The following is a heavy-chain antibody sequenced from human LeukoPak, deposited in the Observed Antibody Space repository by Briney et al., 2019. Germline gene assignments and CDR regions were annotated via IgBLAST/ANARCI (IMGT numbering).Heavy chain of an antibody. Sequence: ASVKVSCKASGGTFSSYAISWVRQAPGQGLEWMGGIIPIFGTANYAQKFQGRVTITADKSTSTAYMELSSLRSEDTAVYYCARVAHHWYYFDYWGQGTLVTVSS. CDR3: ARVAHHWYYFDY. CDR1: GGTFSSYA. J-gene: IGHJ4*02. V-gene: IGHV1-69*06. CDR2: IIPIFGTA. D-gene: IGHD2-8*02.